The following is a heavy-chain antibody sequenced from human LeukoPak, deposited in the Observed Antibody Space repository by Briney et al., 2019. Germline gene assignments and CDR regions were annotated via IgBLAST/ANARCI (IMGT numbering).Heavy chain of an antibody. CDR1: GFTFSTYG. J-gene: IGHJ6*04. CDR2: IRYDGSDN. D-gene: IGHD6-13*01. V-gene: IGHV3-30*02. Sequence: PGGSLRLSCAASGFTFSTYGMHWVRQAPGKGLEWVAFIRYDGSDNYYADSVKGRFTISRDSSKNTLYLQMNSLRVEDTAVFHCAKDKAAAGTIYSDVWGKGTTVTVSS. CDR3: AKDKAAAGTIYSDV.